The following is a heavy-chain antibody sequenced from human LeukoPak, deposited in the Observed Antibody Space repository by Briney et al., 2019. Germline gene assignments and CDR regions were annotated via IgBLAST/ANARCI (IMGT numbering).Heavy chain of an antibody. Sequence: GGSLRLSCPASGFTFSSYAMSWVRQAPGKGLDWVSAISGSGGSTYYADSVKGRFTISRDNSKNTLYLQMNSLRAEDTAVYYCAKESGSSWDYFDYWGQGTLVTVSS. CDR1: GFTFSSYA. CDR2: ISGSGGST. D-gene: IGHD6-13*01. CDR3: AKESGSSWDYFDY. V-gene: IGHV3-23*01. J-gene: IGHJ4*02.